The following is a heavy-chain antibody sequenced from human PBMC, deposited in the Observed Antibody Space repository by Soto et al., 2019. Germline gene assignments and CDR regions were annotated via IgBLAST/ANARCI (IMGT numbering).Heavy chain of an antibody. D-gene: IGHD3-9*01. V-gene: IGHV4-59*01. CDR1: GAPITSNY. J-gene: IGHJ5*02. CDR2: LDHQGYS. Sequence: PSETLSLTCSVSGAPITSNYWTWIRQPPGKGLEWIGYLDHQGYSNYSPSLRSRVSMSIDTSKNQLSLKVHSVTAADTAVYYCARVPVPGYFDSLDPWGQGTLVTVSS. CDR3: ARVPVPGYFDSLDP.